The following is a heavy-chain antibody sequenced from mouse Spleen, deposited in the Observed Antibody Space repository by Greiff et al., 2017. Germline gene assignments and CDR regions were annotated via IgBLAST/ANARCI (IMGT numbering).Heavy chain of an antibody. CDR1: GFTFSDYG. Sequence: DVKLVESGGGLVQPGGSLKLSCAASGFTFSDYGMHWVRQAPEKGLEWVAYISSGSSTIYYADTVKGRFTISRDNAKNTLFLQMTSLRSEDTAMYYCARSYGSFDYWGQGTTLTVSS. D-gene: IGHD2-10*02. CDR2: ISSGSSTI. J-gene: IGHJ2*01. CDR3: ARSYGSFDY. V-gene: IGHV5-17*01.